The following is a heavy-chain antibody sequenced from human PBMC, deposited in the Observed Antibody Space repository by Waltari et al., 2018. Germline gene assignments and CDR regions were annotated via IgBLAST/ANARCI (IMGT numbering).Heavy chain of an antibody. D-gene: IGHD3-22*01. J-gene: IGHJ4*02. CDR1: GGPFRSYA. Sequence: QVQLVQSGAEVKKPGSSVKVSCKASGGPFRSYAISWVRQAPGQGLEWMGGIIPIFGTANYAQKFQGRVTITADKSTSTAYMELSSLRSEDTAVYYCARDNGSGYYDSSGPLDYWGQGTLVTVSS. CDR3: ARDNGSGYYDSSGPLDY. CDR2: IIPIFGTA. V-gene: IGHV1-69*14.